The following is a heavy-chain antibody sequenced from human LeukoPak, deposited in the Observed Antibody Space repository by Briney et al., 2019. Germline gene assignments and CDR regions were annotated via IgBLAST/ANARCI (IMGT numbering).Heavy chain of an antibody. D-gene: IGHD4-17*01. V-gene: IGHV3-15*01. Sequence: GGSLRLSCAASGFTFSNAWMSWVRQAPGKGLEWVGRIKSNTDGGTTDYAAPVKGRFTISRDDSKNTLYLQMNSLKTEDPAVYYCTSDRPETTVTPDYYYYGMDVWGQGTTVTVSS. CDR1: GFTFSNAW. CDR3: TSDRPETTVTPDYYYYGMDV. J-gene: IGHJ6*02. CDR2: IKSNTDGGTT.